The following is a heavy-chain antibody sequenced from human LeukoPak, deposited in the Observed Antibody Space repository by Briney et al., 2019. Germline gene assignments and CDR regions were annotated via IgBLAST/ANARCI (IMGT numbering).Heavy chain of an antibody. CDR2: IKHDGSEK. Sequence: GGSLRLSCAASGFTFSNHWMSWVCQAPGKGLEWVANIKHDGSEKYYVDSVKGRFTISRDNAKNSLYLQLNSLRAEDTAVYYCATDWGFGELFSRFHYWGQGTLVTVSS. D-gene: IGHD3-10*01. V-gene: IGHV3-7*03. CDR3: ATDWGFGELFSRFHY. J-gene: IGHJ4*02. CDR1: GFTFSNHW.